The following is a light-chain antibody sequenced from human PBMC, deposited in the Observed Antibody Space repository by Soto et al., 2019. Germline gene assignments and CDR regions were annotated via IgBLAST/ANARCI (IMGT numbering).Light chain of an antibody. CDR3: SSYTRSSTHFV. Sequence: QSALTQPASVSGSPGQSMTISCTGTSSDVGGYNYVSWYQQHPGKAPKLMIYEVSNRPSGVSNRFSGSKSGNTASLTISGLQAEDEADYYCSSYTRSSTHFVFGTGTKVTVL. CDR2: EVS. CDR1: SSDVGGYNY. J-gene: IGLJ1*01. V-gene: IGLV2-14*01.